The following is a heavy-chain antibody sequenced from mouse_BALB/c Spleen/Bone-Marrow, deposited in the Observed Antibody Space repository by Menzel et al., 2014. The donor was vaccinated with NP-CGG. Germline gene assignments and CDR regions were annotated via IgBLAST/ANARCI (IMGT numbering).Heavy chain of an antibody. Sequence: VQLKESGPGLVKPSQSLSLTCTVTGYSITSDYAWNWIRQFPGNKLEWMGYTRNTGSTSYNPSLKSRISITRDTSKNQFFLHLNSVTTEDTATYYCARGGYDYGYAMDYWGQGTSVTVSS. CDR1: GYSITSDYA. CDR3: ARGGYDYGYAMDY. CDR2: TRNTGST. D-gene: IGHD2-4*01. J-gene: IGHJ4*01. V-gene: IGHV3-2*02.